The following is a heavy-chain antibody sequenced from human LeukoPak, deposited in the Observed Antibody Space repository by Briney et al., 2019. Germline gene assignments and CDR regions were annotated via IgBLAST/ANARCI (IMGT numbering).Heavy chain of an antibody. CDR1: GCTFSSYV. CDR2: ITPIFGTT. J-gene: IGHJ4*02. CDR3: AYGYSYIEF. Sequence: GSSVKVSCKASGCTFSSYVFTWVRQAPGQGLEWMGGITPIFGTTDYAQKLQGRVTITADTSTYTAFMELSSLRSEDAAVYYCAYGYSYIEFWGQGTLVTVSS. V-gene: IGHV1-69*06. D-gene: IGHD5-18*01.